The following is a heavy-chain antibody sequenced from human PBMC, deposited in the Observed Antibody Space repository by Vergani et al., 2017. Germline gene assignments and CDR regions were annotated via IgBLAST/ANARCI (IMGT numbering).Heavy chain of an antibody. CDR3: AKSIDFWSGTNMDV. J-gene: IGHJ6*03. Sequence: EVQLVESGGGLVQPGRSLRLSCAASGFTFDDYAMHWVRQAPGKGLEWVSGISWNSGSIGYADSVKGRFTISRDNAKNSLYLQMNSLRAEDTAVYYCAKSIDFWSGTNMDVWGKGTTVTVSS. CDR2: ISWNSGSI. V-gene: IGHV3-9*01. CDR1: GFTFDDYA. D-gene: IGHD3-3*01.